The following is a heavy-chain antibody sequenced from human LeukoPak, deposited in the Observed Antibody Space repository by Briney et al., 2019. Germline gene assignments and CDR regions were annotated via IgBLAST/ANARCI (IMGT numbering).Heavy chain of an antibody. V-gene: IGHV3-30*04. J-gene: IGHJ4*02. CDR1: GFTFSSYT. Sequence: PGGSLRLSCAASGFTFSSYTMHWVRQAPGKGLEWVAVISYDGSNKYYADSVKGRFTISRDNSKNTLYLQMNSLRAEDTAVYYCARDSSGCYLGRSSEFDYWGQGTLVTVSS. CDR2: ISYDGSNK. CDR3: ARDSSGCYLGRSSEFDY. D-gene: IGHD3-22*01.